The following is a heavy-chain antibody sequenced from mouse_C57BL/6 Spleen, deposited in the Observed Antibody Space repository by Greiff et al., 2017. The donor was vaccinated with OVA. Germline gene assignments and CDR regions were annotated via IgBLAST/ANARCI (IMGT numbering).Heavy chain of an antibody. D-gene: IGHD2-4*01. CDR3: ARYDYDGSAWFAY. CDR1: GYTFTDYN. Sequence: VQLKQSGPELVKPGASVKIPCKASGYTFTDYNMDWVKQSHGKSLEWIGDINPNNGGTIYNQKFKGKATLTVDKSSSTAYMELRSLTSEDTAVYYCARYDYDGSAWFAYWGQGTLVTVSA. J-gene: IGHJ3*01. V-gene: IGHV1-18*01. CDR2: INPNNGGT.